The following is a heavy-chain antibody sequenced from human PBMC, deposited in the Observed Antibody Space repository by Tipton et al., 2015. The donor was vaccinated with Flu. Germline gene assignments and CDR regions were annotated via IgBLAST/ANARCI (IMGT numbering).Heavy chain of an antibody. CDR1: GYSISSGYY. Sequence: TLSLTCTVSGYSISSGYYWGWIRQPPGKGLEWIGSIYHSGSTYYNPSLKSRVTISLDTSKNQFSLKLTSVTAADTAVYYCASYGSGRGYFQHWGQGTLVIVSS. CDR3: ASYGSGRGYFQH. D-gene: IGHD3-10*01. CDR2: IYHSGST. V-gene: IGHV4-38-2*02. J-gene: IGHJ1*01.